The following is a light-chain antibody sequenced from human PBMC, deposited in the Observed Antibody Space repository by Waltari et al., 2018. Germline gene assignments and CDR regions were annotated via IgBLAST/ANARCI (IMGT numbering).Light chain of an antibody. Sequence: QSVLTQPRTVSGSPGQSVTISCTGTSSDVGGYNYVSWYQQHPGKAPKLMSYDVSKRPPGVPDRFSGSKSGNTASLTSSGLQAEDEADYYCCSYAGSYTDVFGTGTKVTVL. V-gene: IGLV2-11*01. CDR3: CSYAGSYTDV. CDR2: DVS. J-gene: IGLJ1*01. CDR1: SSDVGGYNY.